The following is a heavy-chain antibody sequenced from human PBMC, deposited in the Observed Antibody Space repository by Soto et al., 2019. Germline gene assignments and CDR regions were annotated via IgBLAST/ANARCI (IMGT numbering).Heavy chain of an antibody. CDR1: GYTFTSYG. CDR3: AREPNYFDY. Sequence: QVQLVQSGAEVKKPGASVKVSCKASGYTFTSYGISWVRQAPGQGLEWMGWISAYNGNTKYAQKLQGRVTMTTDTSMSKASMELRSVRSDDTAVYYCAREPNYFDYWGQGTLVTVSS. CDR2: ISAYNGNT. J-gene: IGHJ4*02. V-gene: IGHV1-18*01.